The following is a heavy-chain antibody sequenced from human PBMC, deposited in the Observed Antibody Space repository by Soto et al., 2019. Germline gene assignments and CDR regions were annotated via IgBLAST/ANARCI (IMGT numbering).Heavy chain of an antibody. CDR1: GFTFSNYA. J-gene: IGHJ4*02. Sequence: EVQLLESGGGLVQPGGSLRLSCAASGFTFSNYAMSWVRQTPGKGLEWVSTISGGGGITYYQASVKGRLPISRDNSKDTVYLQMNSLRAEDTAIYYCAKERLGRGADYWGQGALVTVTS. V-gene: IGHV3-23*01. CDR2: ISGGGGIT. CDR3: AKERLGRGADY.